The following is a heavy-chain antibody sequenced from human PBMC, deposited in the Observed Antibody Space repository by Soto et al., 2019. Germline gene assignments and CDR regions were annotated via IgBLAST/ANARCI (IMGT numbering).Heavy chain of an antibody. J-gene: IGHJ4*02. D-gene: IGHD3-22*01. CDR1: GGTFSSYA. Sequence: QVQLVQSGAEVKKPGSSVKVSCKASGGTFSSYAISWVRQAPGQGLEWMGGIIPIFGTANYAQKFQGRVTITADESTRTAYMELSSLRSEDTAVYYCARERKDYYDSSGYYYDYWGQGTLVTVSS. CDR2: IIPIFGTA. CDR3: ARERKDYYDSSGYYYDY. V-gene: IGHV1-69*01.